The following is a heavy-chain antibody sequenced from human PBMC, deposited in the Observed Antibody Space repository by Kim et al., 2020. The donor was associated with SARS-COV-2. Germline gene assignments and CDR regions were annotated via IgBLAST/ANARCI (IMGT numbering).Heavy chain of an antibody. CDR3: AKSLDFSSGWLSLDY. J-gene: IGHJ4*02. D-gene: IGHD6-19*01. V-gene: IGHV3-30*02. Sequence: DSVKGRFTISRDNSKNTLYLQMNSLRAEDTAVYYCAKSLDFSSGWLSLDYWGQGTLVTVSS.